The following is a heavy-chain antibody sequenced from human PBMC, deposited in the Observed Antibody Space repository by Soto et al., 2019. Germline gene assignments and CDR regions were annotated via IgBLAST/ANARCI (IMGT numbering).Heavy chain of an antibody. CDR2: ISYDGSNK. CDR1: GFTFSSYG. D-gene: IGHD6-19*01. V-gene: IGHV3-30*03. J-gene: IGHJ4*02. Sequence: QVQLVESGGGVVQPGRSLRLSCAASGFTFSSYGMHWVRQAPGKGLEWVAVISYDGSNKYYADSVKGRFTISRDNSKNTLYLQMNSLRAEDTAVYYCAILNTGYSSGWLVDYWGQGTLVTVSS. CDR3: AILNTGYSSGWLVDY.